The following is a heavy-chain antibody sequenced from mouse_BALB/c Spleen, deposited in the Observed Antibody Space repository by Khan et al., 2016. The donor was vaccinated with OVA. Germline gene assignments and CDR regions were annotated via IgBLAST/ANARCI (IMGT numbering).Heavy chain of an antibody. CDR3: SRSTYYYGAY. CDR1: GFYIKDTY. D-gene: IGHD1-1*01. J-gene: IGHJ3*01. CDR2: IDPANGYT. Sequence: MQLEESGADLVKPGASVKLSCTTSGFYIKDTYIHWVKQRPEQGLVWIGRIDPANGYTKFDPRFRGKATITTDTSSTTAYLQLRSLTSEDTAVFYCSRSTYYYGAYWGQGTLVTVSS. V-gene: IGHV14-3*02.